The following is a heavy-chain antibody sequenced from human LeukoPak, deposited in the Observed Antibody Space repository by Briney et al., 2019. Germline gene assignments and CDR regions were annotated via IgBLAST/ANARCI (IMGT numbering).Heavy chain of an antibody. D-gene: IGHD5-24*01. CDR1: GFTVSSNY. CDR2: IYSGGST. J-gene: IGHJ4*02. Sequence: GGFLRLSCAASGFTVSSNYMSWVRQAPGKGLEWVSVIYSGGSTYYADSVKGRFTISRDNSKNTLYLQMNSLRAEDTAVYYCAKGALPVEMATKPEILFDYWGQGTLVTVSS. CDR3: AKGALPVEMATKPEILFDY. V-gene: IGHV3-53*01.